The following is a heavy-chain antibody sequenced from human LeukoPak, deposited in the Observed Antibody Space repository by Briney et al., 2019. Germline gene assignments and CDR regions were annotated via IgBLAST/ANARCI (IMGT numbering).Heavy chain of an antibody. CDR2: INWNGGST. V-gene: IGHV3-20*04. CDR1: GFTFDDYG. Sequence: PGGSLRLSCAASGFTFDDYGMTWVRQAPGKGLEWVSGINWNGGSTGYVDSVKGRFTISRDNAKNSLYLQMNSLRAEDTALYYCARGSRALAVAGTGDYWGQGTLATVSS. CDR3: ARGSRALAVAGTGDY. J-gene: IGHJ4*02. D-gene: IGHD6-19*01.